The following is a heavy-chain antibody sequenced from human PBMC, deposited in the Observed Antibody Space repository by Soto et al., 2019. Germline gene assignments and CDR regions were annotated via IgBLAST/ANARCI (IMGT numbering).Heavy chain of an antibody. CDR3: ARDVHYYDSSGYVDAFDI. Sequence: SETLSLTCAVSGYSISSGYYWGWIRQPPGKGLEWMGSIYHSENTYYNPSLMGRVTISVDTSKNQSSLKLSSVTAADTAVYYCARDVHYYDSSGYVDAFDIWGQGTMVT. V-gene: IGHV4-38-2*02. CDR2: IYHSENT. D-gene: IGHD3-22*01. J-gene: IGHJ3*02. CDR1: GYSISSGYY.